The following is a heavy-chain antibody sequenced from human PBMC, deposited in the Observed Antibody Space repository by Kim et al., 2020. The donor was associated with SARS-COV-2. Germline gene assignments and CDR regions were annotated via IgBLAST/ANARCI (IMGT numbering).Heavy chain of an antibody. Sequence: SVKVSCKASGGTFSSYAISWVRQAPGQGLEWMGGIIPIFGTANYAQKFQGRVTITADESTSTAYMELSSLRSEDTAVYYCARDGLELQLAYYFDYWGQGTLVTVSS. V-gene: IGHV1-69*13. J-gene: IGHJ4*02. D-gene: IGHD1-7*01. CDR2: IIPIFGTA. CDR1: GGTFSSYA. CDR3: ARDGLELQLAYYFDY.